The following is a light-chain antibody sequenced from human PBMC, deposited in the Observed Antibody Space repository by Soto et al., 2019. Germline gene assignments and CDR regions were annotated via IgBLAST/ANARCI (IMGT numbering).Light chain of an antibody. CDR2: GAS. CDR1: QSVSSSY. V-gene: IGKV3-20*01. CDR3: QQYGSSPRT. Sequence: VLTQSPATLSLSPGERATLSCRASQSVSSSYLAWYQQKPGQAPRLLIYGASSRATGIPDRFSGSGSGTDFTLTISRLEPEDFAVYYCQQYGSSPRTFGQGTKVDIK. J-gene: IGKJ1*01.